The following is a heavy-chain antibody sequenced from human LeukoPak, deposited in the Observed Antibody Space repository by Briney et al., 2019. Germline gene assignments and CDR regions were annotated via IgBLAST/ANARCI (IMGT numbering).Heavy chain of an antibody. D-gene: IGHD6-6*01. V-gene: IGHV3-7*01. J-gene: IGHJ4*02. CDR1: GFTFTNYW. CDR2: INQDGSEK. CDR3: AREDYYSSSG. Sequence: PGGSLRLSCEASGFTFTNYWMSWVRQAPGKGLEWVAHINQDGSEKYYVDSVKGRFTISRDNAKNSLYLQMNSLRADDTAVYYCAREDYYSSSGWGQGTLVTVSS.